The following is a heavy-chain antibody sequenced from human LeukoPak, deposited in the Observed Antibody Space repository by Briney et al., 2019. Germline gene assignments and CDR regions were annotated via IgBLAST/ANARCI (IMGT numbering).Heavy chain of an antibody. Sequence: GGSLRLSCAASGFTFSSYAMSWVRQAPGKGLEWVSAISGSGGSTYYADSVKGRFTISRDNSKNTLYLQMNSLRAEDTAVYYCAKGPLGDGSSSVADYWGQGTLVTVSS. CDR2: ISGSGGST. D-gene: IGHD6-6*01. CDR3: AKGPLGDGSSSVADY. J-gene: IGHJ4*02. CDR1: GFTFSSYA. V-gene: IGHV3-23*01.